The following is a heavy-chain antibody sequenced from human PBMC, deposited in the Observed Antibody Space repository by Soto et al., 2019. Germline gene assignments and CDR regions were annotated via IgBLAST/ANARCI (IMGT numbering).Heavy chain of an antibody. CDR2: IWYDGSQK. CDR3: ARVASGVSYIEY. Sequence: GGSLRLSCTASGFTFSAYAMHWVRQAPGKGLEWVAIIWYDGSQKYYGDSVKGRFTISRDNSKSTLYLLMDSLRADDTAVYYCARVASGVSYIEYWGQGTLGTSPQ. J-gene: IGHJ4*02. V-gene: IGHV3-33*01. CDR1: GFTFSAYA. D-gene: IGHD2-8*02.